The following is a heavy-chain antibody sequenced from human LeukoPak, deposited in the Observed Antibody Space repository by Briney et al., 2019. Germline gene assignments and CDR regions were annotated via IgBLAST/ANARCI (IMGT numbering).Heavy chain of an antibody. CDR2: ISSSGSMI. V-gene: IGHV3-48*03. CDR1: GFTFSSFE. J-gene: IGHJ4*02. CDR3: ARVREFMDC. Sequence: PGGSLRPSCAASGFTFSSFEMNWVRQAPGKGLEWVSYISSSGSMIYYADSVKGRFTISRDNAKNSLYLQMNSLRAEDTAFYYCARVREFMDCWGQGTLVTVSS. D-gene: IGHD3-10*01.